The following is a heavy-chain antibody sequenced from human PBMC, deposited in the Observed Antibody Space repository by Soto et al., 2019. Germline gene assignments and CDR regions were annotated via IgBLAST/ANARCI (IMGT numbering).Heavy chain of an antibody. CDR2: IYYSGST. CDR3: ARAGLHDYSNYDAFDI. Sequence: SETLSLTCTVSGGSISSYYWSWIRQPPGKGLEWIGYIYYSGSTNYNPSLKSRVTISVDTSKNQFSLKLSSVTAADTAVYYCARAGLHDYSNYDAFDIWGQGTMVTVS. V-gene: IGHV4-59*01. D-gene: IGHD4-4*01. J-gene: IGHJ3*02. CDR1: GGSISSYY.